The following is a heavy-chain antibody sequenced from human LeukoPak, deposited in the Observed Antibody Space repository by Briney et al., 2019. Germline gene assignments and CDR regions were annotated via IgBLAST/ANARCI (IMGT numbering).Heavy chain of an antibody. J-gene: IGHJ4*02. CDR2: IIPIFGTA. D-gene: IGHD3-22*01. CDR3: ARERDSYDSSGYYWN. CDR1: GYTFTSYG. V-gene: IGHV1-69*13. Sequence: SVKVSCKASGYTFTSYGISWVRQAPGQGLEWMGGIIPIFGTANYAQKFQGRVTITADESTSTAYMELSSLRSEDTAVYYCARERDSYDSSGYYWNWGQGTLVTVSS.